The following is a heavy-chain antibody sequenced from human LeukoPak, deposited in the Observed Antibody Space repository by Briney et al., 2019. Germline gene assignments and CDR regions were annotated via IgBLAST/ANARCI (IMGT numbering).Heavy chain of an antibody. CDR1: GFTFSSYS. V-gene: IGHV3-21*01. D-gene: IGHD3-22*01. CDR2: ISSSSSYI. CDR3: ARDSNYYDSSGHDY. J-gene: IGHJ4*02. Sequence: GGSLRLSCAASGFTFSSYSMNWARQAPGKGLEWVSSISSSSSYIYYADSVKGRFTISRDNAKNSLYLQMNSLRAEDTAVYYCARDSNYYDSSGHDYWGQGTLVTVSS.